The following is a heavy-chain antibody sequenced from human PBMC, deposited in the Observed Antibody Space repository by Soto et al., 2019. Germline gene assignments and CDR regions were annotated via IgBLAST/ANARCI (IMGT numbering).Heavy chain of an antibody. V-gene: IGHV3-48*01. Sequence: LRLSCAASGFTFSSYSMNWFLQAPGKGLEWVSYISSSSSTIYYADSVKGRFTISRDNAKNSLYLQMNSLRAEDTGVYYCARDQSGIGWYVDWFDPWGQGTLVTVSS. J-gene: IGHJ5*02. CDR2: ISSSSSTI. D-gene: IGHD6-19*01. CDR3: ARDQSGIGWYVDWFDP. CDR1: GFTFSSYS.